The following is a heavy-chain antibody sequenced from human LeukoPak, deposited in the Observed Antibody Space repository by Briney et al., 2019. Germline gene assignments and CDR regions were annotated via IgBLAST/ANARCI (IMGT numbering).Heavy chain of an antibody. Sequence: SETLSLTCTVSGGSISSYYWSWIRQPPGKGLEWIWYIYYSGSTNYNPSLKSRVTISVDTSKNPFSLKLSSVTAADTAVYYCARSNWNSSGYFYYYYGMDVWGQGTTVTVSS. CDR2: IYYSGST. J-gene: IGHJ6*02. CDR1: GGSISSYY. CDR3: ARSNWNSSGYFYYYYGMDV. V-gene: IGHV4-59*01. D-gene: IGHD3-22*01.